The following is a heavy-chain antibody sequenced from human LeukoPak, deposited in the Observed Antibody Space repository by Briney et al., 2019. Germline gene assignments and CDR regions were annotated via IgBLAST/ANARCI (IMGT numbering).Heavy chain of an antibody. V-gene: IGHV3-66*01. J-gene: IGHJ3*02. CDR1: GFIVSSNY. Sequence: GGSLRLSCAASGFIVSSNYMSWVRQAPGKGLEWVSVIYSGGSTYYADSVKGRFTISRDNSKNTLYLQMNSLRAEDTAVYYCARDGYYYDSSGRDMDIWGQGTMVTVSS. CDR3: ARDGYYYDSSGRDMDI. CDR2: IYSGGST. D-gene: IGHD3-22*01.